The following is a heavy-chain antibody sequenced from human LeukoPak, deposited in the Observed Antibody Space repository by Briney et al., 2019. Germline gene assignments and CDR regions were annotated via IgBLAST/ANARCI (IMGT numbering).Heavy chain of an antibody. J-gene: IGHJ4*02. CDR1: GFTFSSYW. V-gene: IGHV3-7*01. Sequence: GGSLRLSCAASGFTFSSYWMSWVRQAPGKGLEWVANIKQDGSEKYYVDSVKGRFTISRDNAKNSLYLQMNSLRAEDTAVYYCANLPPPHITMVRGVMGDWGQGTLVTVSS. D-gene: IGHD3-10*01. CDR2: IKQDGSEK. CDR3: ANLPPPHITMVRGVMGD.